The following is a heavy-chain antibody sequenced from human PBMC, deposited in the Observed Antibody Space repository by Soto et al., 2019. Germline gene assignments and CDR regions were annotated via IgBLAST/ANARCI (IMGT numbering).Heavy chain of an antibody. J-gene: IGHJ6*02. CDR3: ARLDTFYYYGMDV. Sequence: GKGLEWMGRIDPSDSYTNYSPSYQGHVTISADKSISTAYLQWSSLKASDTAMYYCARLDTFYYYGMDVWGQGTTVTVSS. D-gene: IGHD2-2*02. V-gene: IGHV5-10-1*01. CDR2: IDPSDSYT.